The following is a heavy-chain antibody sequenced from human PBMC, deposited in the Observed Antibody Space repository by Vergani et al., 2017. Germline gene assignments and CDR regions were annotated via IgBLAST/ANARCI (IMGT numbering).Heavy chain of an antibody. Sequence: QLQLQQSGPGLVKPSETLSLTCAVSGYSISSGYYWGWIRQPPGKGLEWIGSLYASGSTYYSPSLKSRVAISIDTSKNHFSLRLSSVTAADTAVYYCARHLRGYSYGVFDYWGQGREVTVSS. CDR1: GYSISSGYY. D-gene: IGHD5-18*01. CDR3: ARHLRGYSYGVFDY. CDR2: LYASGST. V-gene: IGHV4-38-2*01. J-gene: IGHJ4*02.